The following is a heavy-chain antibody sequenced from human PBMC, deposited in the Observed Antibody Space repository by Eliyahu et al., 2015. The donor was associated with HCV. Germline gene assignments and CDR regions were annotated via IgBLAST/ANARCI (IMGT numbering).Heavy chain of an antibody. CDR2: VNPKSGDT. CDR1: GYTFTGYY. CDR3: AIDRKGGPGTTPSFAH. Sequence: QVQLEQPGAEVKKPGASVKLSCRASGYTFTGYYIHWLRQAPGQGPEWMGWVNPKSGDTYYAVKFLGRVSMTRDTSINTAYMELTRLKSDDTCVYYCAIDRKGGPGTTPSFAHWGQGSLVSVSS. V-gene: IGHV1-2*02. J-gene: IGHJ5*02. D-gene: IGHD1-1*01.